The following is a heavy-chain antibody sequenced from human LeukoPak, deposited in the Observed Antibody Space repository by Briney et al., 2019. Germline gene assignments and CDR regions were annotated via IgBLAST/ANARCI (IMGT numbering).Heavy chain of an antibody. D-gene: IGHD1-26*01. J-gene: IGHJ4*02. CDR1: GYSISSGYY. CDR2: IYHSGST. V-gene: IGHV4-38-2*02. Sequence: PSETLSLTCTVSGYSISSGYYWGWIRQPPGKGLEWIGSIYHSGSTYYNPSLKSRVTISVDTSKNQFSLKLSSVTAADTAVYYCAREAGATVSFGYWGQGTLVTVSS. CDR3: AREAGATVSFGY.